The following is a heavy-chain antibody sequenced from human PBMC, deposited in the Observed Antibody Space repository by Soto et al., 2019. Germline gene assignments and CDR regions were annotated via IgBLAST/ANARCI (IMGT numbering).Heavy chain of an antibody. Sequence: ASVKVSCKASGYTFTSYAMHWVRQAPGQRLEWMGWINAGNGNTKYSQKFQGRVTITRDTSASTAYMELSSLRSEDTAVYYCAPSTGYDSSGYYYPWAAFHIWGQGTMVKVSS. CDR3: APSTGYDSSGYYYPWAAFHI. V-gene: IGHV1-3*01. CDR1: GYTFTSYA. CDR2: INAGNGNT. D-gene: IGHD3-22*01. J-gene: IGHJ3*02.